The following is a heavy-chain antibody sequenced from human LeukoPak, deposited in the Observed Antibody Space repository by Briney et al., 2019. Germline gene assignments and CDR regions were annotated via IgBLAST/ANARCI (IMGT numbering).Heavy chain of an antibody. J-gene: IGHJ6*03. CDR2: INEDGNEK. D-gene: IGHD6-13*01. CDR1: EITLSIYW. V-gene: IGHV3-7*01. CDR3: ARLSPPPAAGSDFYYMDV. Sequence: GGSLRLSCAASEITLSIYWMTWVRQAPGKGLEWVASINEDGNEKYYVDSMEGRFTISRDNAKNSLYLQMNSLRAEDTAVYYCARLSPPPAAGSDFYYMDVWGRGTTVTVSS.